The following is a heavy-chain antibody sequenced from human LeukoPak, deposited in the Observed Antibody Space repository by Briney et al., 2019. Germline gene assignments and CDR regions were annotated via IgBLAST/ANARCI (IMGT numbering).Heavy chain of an antibody. CDR1: GYSISSGYY. D-gene: IGHD6-19*01. J-gene: IGHJ4*02. Sequence: SETLSLTCTVSGYSISSGYYCGWSRQPPGKGLEGIGSIYHSGSTYYNPSLKSRVTISVDTSKNQFSLKLSSVTAADTAVYYCARVGSSGWADYWGQGTLVTVSS. CDR2: IYHSGST. CDR3: ARVGSSGWADY. V-gene: IGHV4-38-2*02.